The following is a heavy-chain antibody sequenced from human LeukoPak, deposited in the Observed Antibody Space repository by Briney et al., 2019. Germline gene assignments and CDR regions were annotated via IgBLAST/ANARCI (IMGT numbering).Heavy chain of an antibody. D-gene: IGHD6-19*01. Sequence: GGSLRLSCAASGFTFSSYAMSWVRQAPGKGLEWVSAISGSGGSTYYADSVKGRFTISRDNSKNTLYLQMNSLRAEGTAVYYCANTKRPGIAVAGPFDYWGQGTLVTVSS. CDR1: GFTFSSYA. CDR2: ISGSGGST. CDR3: ANTKRPGIAVAGPFDY. V-gene: IGHV3-23*01. J-gene: IGHJ4*02.